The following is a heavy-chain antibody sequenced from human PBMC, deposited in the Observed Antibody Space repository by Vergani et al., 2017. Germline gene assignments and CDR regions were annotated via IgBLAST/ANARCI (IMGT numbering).Heavy chain of an antibody. CDR1: GFTFSSYA. V-gene: IGHV3-23*01. CDR2: ISGSGGST. Sequence: EVQLLESGGGLVQPGGSLRLSCAASGFTFSSYAMSWVRQAPGKGLEWVSAISGSGGSTYYADSVKGRFTISRDNSKNTLYLQMNSLRAEDTAVYYRAKEFWGSSGWYRGPFDYWGQGTLVTVSS. CDR3: AKEFWGSSGWYRGPFDY. D-gene: IGHD6-19*01. J-gene: IGHJ4*02.